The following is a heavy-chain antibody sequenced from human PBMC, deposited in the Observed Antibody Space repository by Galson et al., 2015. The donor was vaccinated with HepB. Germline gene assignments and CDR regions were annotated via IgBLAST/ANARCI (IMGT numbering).Heavy chain of an antibody. CDR2: INSDGGTT. D-gene: IGHD4-17*01. J-gene: IGHJ6*02. V-gene: IGHV3-74*01. CDR3: ARAIPYGDYYYYYAMDV. Sequence: SLRLSCAASRFTFSRYWTHWVRQAPGKGLVWVSRINSDGGTTSYADSVKGRFTISRDNAKNTLYLQMNSLRAEDTAVYYCARAIPYGDYYYYYAMDVWGQGTTVTVSS. CDR1: RFTFSRYW.